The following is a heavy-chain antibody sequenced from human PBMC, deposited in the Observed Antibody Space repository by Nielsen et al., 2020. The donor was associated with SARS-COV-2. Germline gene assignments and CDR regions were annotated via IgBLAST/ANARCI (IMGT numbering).Heavy chain of an antibody. V-gene: IGHV5-51*01. D-gene: IGHD6-13*01. J-gene: IGHJ6*02. Sequence: GESLKISCQGSGYNFATYWIAWVRQMPGKGLEWMGVVYPGDSDTRYSPSFQGQVLISFDKSITTAYLQWNSLQASDSAMYYCARLQSSTGGGMDVWGQGTAVTVSS. CDR1: GYNFATYW. CDR3: ARLQSSTGGGMDV. CDR2: VYPGDSDT.